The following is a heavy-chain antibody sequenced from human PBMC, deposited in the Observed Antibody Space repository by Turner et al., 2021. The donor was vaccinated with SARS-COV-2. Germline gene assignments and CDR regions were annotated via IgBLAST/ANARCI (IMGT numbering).Heavy chain of an antibody. CDR1: GYTLIELS. J-gene: IGHJ4*02. CDR3: ASSLSVRGVKGDFDY. V-gene: IGHV1-24*01. Sequence: QVQLVQSGAEVKKPGASVKVSCKVSGYTLIELSMHWVRQAPGKGLEWMGCFDPEDAETIYAQKFQGRVTMTEDTSTDTAYMELSSLRSEDTAVYYCASSLSVRGVKGDFDYLGQGTLFTVSS. CDR2: FDPEDAET. D-gene: IGHD3-10*01.